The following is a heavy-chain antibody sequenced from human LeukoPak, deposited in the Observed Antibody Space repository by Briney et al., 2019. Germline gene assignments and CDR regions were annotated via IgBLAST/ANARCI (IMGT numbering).Heavy chain of an antibody. CDR3: ARGTYSSSWYFNYYYGMDV. V-gene: IGHV3-7*01. CDR1: GFTFSSYW. Sequence: GESLKISCAASGFTFSSYWMSWVRQAPGKGLEWVANIKQDGSEKYYVDSVKGRFTISRDNAKNSLYLQMNSLRAEDTAVYYCARGTYSSSWYFNYYYGMDVWGQGTTVTVSS. D-gene: IGHD6-13*01. CDR2: IKQDGSEK. J-gene: IGHJ6*02.